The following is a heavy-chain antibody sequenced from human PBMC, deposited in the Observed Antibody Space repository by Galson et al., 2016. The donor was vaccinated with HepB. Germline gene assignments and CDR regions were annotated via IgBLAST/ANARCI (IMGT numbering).Heavy chain of an antibody. CDR1: GFTFSSYS. D-gene: IGHD1-1*01. J-gene: IGHJ4*02. CDR3: ARSVEGHFDY. V-gene: IGHV3-48*04. CDR2: ISVYRTI. Sequence: SLRLSCAASGFTFSSYSMNWVRQAPGKGLEWVSYISVYRTIYYAHSVKGRFTISRDNARNSLYLQMNTLRADDTAAYYCARSVEGHFDYWGQGSLVTVSS.